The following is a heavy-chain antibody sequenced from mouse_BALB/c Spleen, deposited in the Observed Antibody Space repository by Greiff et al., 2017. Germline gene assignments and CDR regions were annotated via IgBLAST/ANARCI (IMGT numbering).Heavy chain of an antibody. D-gene: IGHD1-1*01. CDR1: GFTFSSYG. Sequence: EVHLVESGGDLVKPGGSLKLSCAASGFTFSSYGMSWVRQTPDKRLEWVATISSGGSYTYYPDSVKGRFTISRDNAKNTLYLQMSSLKSEDTAMYYCARQDYYGSWDYWGQGTTLTVSS. CDR2: ISSGGSYT. J-gene: IGHJ2*01. CDR3: ARQDYYGSWDY. V-gene: IGHV5-6*01.